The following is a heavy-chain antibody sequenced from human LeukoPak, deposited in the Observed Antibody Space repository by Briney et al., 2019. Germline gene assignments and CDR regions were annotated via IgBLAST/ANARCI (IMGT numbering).Heavy chain of an antibody. CDR1: GFIFSSYE. J-gene: IGHJ3*02. V-gene: IGHV3-48*03. CDR3: AREKSGAFGDAFDI. D-gene: IGHD1-26*01. Sequence: PGGPLRLSCAASGFIFSSYEMNWVRQAPGKGLEWLSYILGSGGTTFYADSVKGRFTISRDNAENSLYLQMNSLRAEDTAVYYCAREKSGAFGDAFDIWGRGTMVTVSS. CDR2: ILGSGGTT.